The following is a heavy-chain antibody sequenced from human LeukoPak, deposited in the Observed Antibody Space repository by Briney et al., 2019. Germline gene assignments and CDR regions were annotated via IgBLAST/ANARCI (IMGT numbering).Heavy chain of an antibody. Sequence: PSETLSLTCAVYGGSFSGYCWSWIRQPPGKGLEWIGEINHSGSTSYNPSLKSRVTISVDTSKNQFSLKLSSVTTADTAVYYCARRRVVVVPAANPWFDPWGQGTLVTVSS. CDR2: INHSGST. CDR1: GGSFSGYC. CDR3: ARRRVVVVPAANPWFDP. V-gene: IGHV4-34*01. J-gene: IGHJ5*02. D-gene: IGHD2-2*01.